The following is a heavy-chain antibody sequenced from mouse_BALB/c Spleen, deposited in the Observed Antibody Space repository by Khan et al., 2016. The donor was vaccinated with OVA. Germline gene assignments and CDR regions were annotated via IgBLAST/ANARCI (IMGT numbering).Heavy chain of an antibody. CDR1: GYTFTSYV. V-gene: IGHV1S136*01. CDR2: IYPFNDDT. J-gene: IGHJ3*01. Sequence: EVQLQESGPELVKPGASVKMSCKASGYTFTSYVMHWVKQKPGLGLEWIGYIYPFNDDTKYNEKFKGKATLTSDKSSSTAYMELSSLTSEDSAVYYGVPVGNYYVAFAYWGQGTLVTVSA. D-gene: IGHD1-1*01. CDR3: VPVGNYYVAFAY.